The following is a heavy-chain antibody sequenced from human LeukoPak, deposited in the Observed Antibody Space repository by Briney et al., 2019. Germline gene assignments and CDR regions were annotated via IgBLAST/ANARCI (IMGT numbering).Heavy chain of an antibody. V-gene: IGHV3-20*04. Sequence: PGGSLRLSCAASGFTFDDYGMSWVRQAPGKGLEWVSGIYWNGGSTSYADSVKGRFTISRDNAKNSLYLQMNSLRAEDTAVYYCARTYDSSGYYQLYYYYYMDVWGKGTTVTVSS. D-gene: IGHD3-22*01. J-gene: IGHJ6*03. CDR3: ARTYDSSGYYQLYYYYYMDV. CDR1: GFTFDDYG. CDR2: IYWNGGST.